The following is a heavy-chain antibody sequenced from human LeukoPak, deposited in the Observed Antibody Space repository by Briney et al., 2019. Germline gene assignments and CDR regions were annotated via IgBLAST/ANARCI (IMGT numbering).Heavy chain of an antibody. V-gene: IGHV4-31*11. Sequence: ASETLSLTCAVSGGSISSGGYSWSWIRQHPGKGLEWIGYIYYSGRTYYNPSLKSRVTISVDTSKNQFSLKLSSVTAADTAVYYCARENTAMVTGFDYWGQGTLVTVSS. CDR1: GGSISSGGYS. CDR2: IYYSGRT. D-gene: IGHD5-18*01. CDR3: ARENTAMVTGFDY. J-gene: IGHJ4*02.